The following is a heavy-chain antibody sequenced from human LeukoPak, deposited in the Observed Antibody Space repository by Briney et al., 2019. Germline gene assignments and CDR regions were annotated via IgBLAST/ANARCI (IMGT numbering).Heavy chain of an antibody. CDR1: GFTFSSYA. J-gene: IGHJ4*02. V-gene: IGHV3-30-3*01. CDR2: ISYDGSNK. Sequence: PGSSLRLSCAASGFTFSSYAMHWVRQAPGKGLEWVAVISYDGSNKYYADSVKGRFTISRDNSKNTLYLQMNSLRAEDTAVYYCARVREGIAVAATDYWGQGTLVTVSS. D-gene: IGHD6-19*01. CDR3: ARVREGIAVAATDY.